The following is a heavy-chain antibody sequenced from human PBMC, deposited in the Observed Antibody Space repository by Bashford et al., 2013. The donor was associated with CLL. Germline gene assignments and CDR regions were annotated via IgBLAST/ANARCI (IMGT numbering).Heavy chain of an antibody. V-gene: IGHV1-2*02. CDR1: GYSFIDYY. CDR2: INPNSGDT. J-gene: IGHJ6*02. D-gene: IGHD6-13*01. Sequence: ASVKVSCKTSGYSFIDYYMHWVRQAPGQGLEWVGWINPNSGDTNYAQKFQGRVTMTRDTSISTAYMELSRLRSDDTAVYYCARDKGRNIAAAGTDYYYYGMDVWGQGTTVTVSS. CDR3: ARDKGRNIAAAGTDYYYYGMDV.